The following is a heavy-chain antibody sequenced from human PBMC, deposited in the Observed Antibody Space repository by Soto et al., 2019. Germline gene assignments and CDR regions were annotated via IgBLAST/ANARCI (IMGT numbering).Heavy chain of an antibody. J-gene: IGHJ4*02. D-gene: IGHD5-12*01. Sequence: SSETLSLTCTVSGGSISSYYWSWIRQPPGKGLEWIGYIYYSGSTNYNPSLKSRVTISVDTSKNQFSLKLSSVTAADTAVYYCARGQRYRSGYDYLDYWGQGTLVTVSS. CDR2: IYYSGST. CDR3: ARGQRYRSGYDYLDY. V-gene: IGHV4-59*01. CDR1: GGSISSYY.